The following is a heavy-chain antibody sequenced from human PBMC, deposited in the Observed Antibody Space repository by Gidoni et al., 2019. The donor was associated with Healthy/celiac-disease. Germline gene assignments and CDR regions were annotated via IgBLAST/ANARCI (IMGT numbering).Heavy chain of an antibody. Sequence: QVQLQESGPGLVKPSETLSLSCTVSGGSISSYYWSWIRQPPGKGLEWIGYIYYSGSTNYNPSRKSRVTISVDTSKNQFSLKLSSVTAADTAVYYCAREGYYDSSGYPGVYFDYWGQGTLVTVSS. CDR3: AREGYYDSSGYPGVYFDY. V-gene: IGHV4-59*01. CDR2: IYYSGST. J-gene: IGHJ4*02. D-gene: IGHD3-22*01. CDR1: GGSISSYY.